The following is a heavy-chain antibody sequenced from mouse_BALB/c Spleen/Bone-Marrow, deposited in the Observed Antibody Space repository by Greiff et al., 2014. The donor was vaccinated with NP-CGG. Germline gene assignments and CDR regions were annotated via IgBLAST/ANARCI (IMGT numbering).Heavy chain of an antibody. CDR1: GYAFSNSW. Sequence: QVQLQQSGPELVKPGASVKISCKASGYAFSNSWMNWVKQRPGQGLEWIGRICPGDGDTNYNGKFKGKATLTADKSSSTAYMQLSSLTSVDSAVYFCARSAYYGTNYGAMDYWGQGTSVTVSS. D-gene: IGHD1-1*01. CDR3: ARSAYYGTNYGAMDY. CDR2: ICPGDGDT. J-gene: IGHJ4*01. V-gene: IGHV1-82*01.